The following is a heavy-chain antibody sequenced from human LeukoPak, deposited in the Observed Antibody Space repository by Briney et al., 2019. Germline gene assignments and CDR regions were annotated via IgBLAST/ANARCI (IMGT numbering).Heavy chain of an antibody. J-gene: IGHJ4*02. V-gene: IGHV1-18*01. CDR1: GYTFTSYG. CDR3: ARDLGSGYENFDY. D-gene: IGHD5-12*01. Sequence: PGASVKVSCKASGYTFTSYGISWVRQAPGQGPEWMGWISAYNGNTNYAQKLQGRVTMTTDTSTSTAYVELRSLRSDDTAVYYCARDLGSGYENFDYWGQGTLVTVSS. CDR2: ISAYNGNT.